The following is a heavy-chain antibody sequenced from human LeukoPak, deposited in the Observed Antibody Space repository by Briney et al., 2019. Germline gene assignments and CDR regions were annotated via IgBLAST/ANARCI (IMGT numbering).Heavy chain of an antibody. CDR3: ARYSNSQSPFDY. Sequence: ASVKVSCTASGYTFTGYYMRWVRQAPGQGLEWMGRINPNSGGTNYAQKFQGRVTMTRDTSISTAYMELSRLRSDDTAVYYCARYSNSQSPFDYWGQGTLVTVSS. CDR2: INPNSGGT. J-gene: IGHJ4*02. CDR1: GYTFTGYY. V-gene: IGHV1-2*06. D-gene: IGHD4-11*01.